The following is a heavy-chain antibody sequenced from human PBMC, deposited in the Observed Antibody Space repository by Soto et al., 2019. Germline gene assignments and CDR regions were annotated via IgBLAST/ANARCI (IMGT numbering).Heavy chain of an antibody. D-gene: IGHD2-2*01. V-gene: IGHV4-59*01. CDR3: ARVRVVVRAATFDY. Sequence: SETLSLTCTVSGGSISNYYWSWIRQSPGKGLEWIGYIYYSESTNYNPSLKSRVTISIDTSKNQFSLKLNSVTAADTAVYYCARVRVVVRAATFDYWGQGTLVTVSS. CDR2: IYYSEST. J-gene: IGHJ4*02. CDR1: GGSISNYY.